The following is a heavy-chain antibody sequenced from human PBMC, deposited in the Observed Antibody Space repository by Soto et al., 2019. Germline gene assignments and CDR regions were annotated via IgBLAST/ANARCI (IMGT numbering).Heavy chain of an antibody. J-gene: IGHJ4*02. CDR1: GYTFRSYS. Sequence: ASVKVSCKTSGYTFRSYSISWVRQAPGQGLEWMGWINVYNGNKKYAQNLQGRVTMTTDTSTSTVYMELSSLRSEDTAVYYCARVYCSGGGCYGIDYWGQGTLVTVSS. CDR2: INVYNGNK. CDR3: ARVYCSGGGCYGIDY. V-gene: IGHV1-18*01. D-gene: IGHD2-15*01.